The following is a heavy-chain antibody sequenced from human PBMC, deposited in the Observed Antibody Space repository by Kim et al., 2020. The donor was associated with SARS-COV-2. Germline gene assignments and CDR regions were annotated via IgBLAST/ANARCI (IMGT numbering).Heavy chain of an antibody. CDR3: ASVATNSRWFDP. J-gene: IGHJ5*02. V-gene: IGHV4-34*01. D-gene: IGHD1-26*01. Sequence: NYNPSLKSRVPISVDTSKNQFSLKLSSVTAADTAVYYCASVATNSRWFDPWGQGTLVTVSS.